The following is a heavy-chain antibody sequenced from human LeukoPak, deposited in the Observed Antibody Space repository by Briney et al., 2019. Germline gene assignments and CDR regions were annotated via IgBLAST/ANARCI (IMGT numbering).Heavy chain of an antibody. CDR1: GYSFTSYW. Sequence: GESLKISCKGSGYSFTSYWIGRVRQMPGKGLEWMGIIYPGDSDTRYSPSFQGQVTISADKSISTAYLQWSSLKASDTAMYYCARLAYYYGSGSFTSFDPWGQGTLVTVSS. CDR3: ARLAYYYGSGSFTSFDP. V-gene: IGHV5-51*01. J-gene: IGHJ5*02. D-gene: IGHD3-10*01. CDR2: IYPGDSDT.